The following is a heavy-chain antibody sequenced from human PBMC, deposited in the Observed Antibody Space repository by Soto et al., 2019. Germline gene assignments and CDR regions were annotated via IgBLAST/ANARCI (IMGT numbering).Heavy chain of an antibody. Sequence: GGSLRLSCAASGFTFDDYAMHWARQAPGKGLEWVSLISWDGGSTYYADSVKGRFTISRDNSKNSLYLQMNSLRAEDTALYYCAKAGASWDGYSSSQDYYYYGMDVWGQGTTVTVSS. J-gene: IGHJ6*02. CDR3: AKAGASWDGYSSSQDYYYYGMDV. CDR2: ISWDGGST. CDR1: GFTFDDYA. V-gene: IGHV3-43D*04. D-gene: IGHD6-13*01.